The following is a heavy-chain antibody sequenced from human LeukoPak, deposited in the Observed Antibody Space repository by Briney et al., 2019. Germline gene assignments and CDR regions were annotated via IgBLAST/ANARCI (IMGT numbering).Heavy chain of an antibody. CDR3: AKDGLVWFGELN. D-gene: IGHD3-10*01. V-gene: IGHV3-23*01. CDR2: ISGSGGST. J-gene: IGHJ4*02. Sequence: SGGSLRLSCAASRFTFNTYAMSRVRQAPGKGLEWVSAISGSGGSTYYADSVKGRFTISRDNSKNTLYLQMNSLRAEDAAVYYCAKDGLVWFGELNWGQGTLVTVSS. CDR1: RFTFNTYA.